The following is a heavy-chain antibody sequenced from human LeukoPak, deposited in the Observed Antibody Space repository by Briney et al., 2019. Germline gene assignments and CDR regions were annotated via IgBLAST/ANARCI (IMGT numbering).Heavy chain of an antibody. CDR1: GYSFTSYW. Sequence: GESLKVSCKGSGYSFTSYWISWVRQMPGKGLEWMGIIYPGDSDTRYSPSFQGQVTISADKSISTAYLQWSSLNASDTAMYYCARSLYGVNTWFDYWGQGTLVTVSS. CDR2: IYPGDSDT. CDR3: ARSLYGVNTWFDY. J-gene: IGHJ4*02. V-gene: IGHV5-51*01. D-gene: IGHD4/OR15-4a*01.